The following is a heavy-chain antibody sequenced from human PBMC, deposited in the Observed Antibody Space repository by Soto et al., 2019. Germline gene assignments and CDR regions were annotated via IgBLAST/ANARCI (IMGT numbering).Heavy chain of an antibody. CDR1: GFTVSSSY. CDR3: ARGAAVAGTYFDY. Sequence: PVGSLRLSCAASGFTVSSSYMSWVRQAPGKGLEWVSVIYSGGSTFYADSVKGRFTISRDNSRNTLYLQMNSLRAEDTAVYYCARGAAVAGTYFDYWGQGTLVTVSS. J-gene: IGHJ4*02. CDR2: IYSGGST. V-gene: IGHV3-53*01. D-gene: IGHD6-19*01.